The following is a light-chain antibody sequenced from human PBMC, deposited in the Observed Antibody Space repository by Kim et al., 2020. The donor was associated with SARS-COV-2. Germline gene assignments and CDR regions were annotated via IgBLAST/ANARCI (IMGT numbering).Light chain of an antibody. Sequence: TVTSSCSRSGGSIASNYVQWDQQRPGSAPTTVIYADKQRPSGVPNRFSGSIDSSSNSASLTISGVGPEDEADYYCQSYDSTNHWVFGGGTQLTVL. CDR1: GGSIASNY. CDR2: ADK. J-gene: IGLJ3*02. CDR3: QSYDSTNHWV. V-gene: IGLV6-57*03.